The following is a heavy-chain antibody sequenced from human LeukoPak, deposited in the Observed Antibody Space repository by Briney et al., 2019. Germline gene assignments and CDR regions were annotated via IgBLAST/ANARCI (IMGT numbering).Heavy chain of an antibody. D-gene: IGHD4-17*01. CDR3: ARDYGDLSYYYYYYMDV. Sequence: GGSLRLSCAASGFTFSSYEMNWVRQAPGKGLEWVSYISSSGSTIYYADSVKGRFTIYRDNAKNSLYLEMNSLRAEDTAVYYCARDYGDLSYYYYYYMDVWGKGTTVTVSS. J-gene: IGHJ6*03. CDR1: GFTFSSYE. V-gene: IGHV3-48*03. CDR2: ISSSGSTI.